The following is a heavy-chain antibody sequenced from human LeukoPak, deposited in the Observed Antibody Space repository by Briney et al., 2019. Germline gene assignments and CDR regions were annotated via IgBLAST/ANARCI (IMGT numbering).Heavy chain of an antibody. CDR3: ARHETQRGMATILIDY. CDR1: GGFISSGGYY. Sequence: SETLSLTCTVSGGFISSGGYYWSWIRQHPGKGLEWIGYIYYSGSTYYNPSLKSRVTISVDTSKNQFSLKLSSVTAADTAVYYCARHETQRGMATILIDYWGQGTLVTVSS. J-gene: IGHJ4*02. CDR2: IYYSGST. V-gene: IGHV4-31*03. D-gene: IGHD5-12*01.